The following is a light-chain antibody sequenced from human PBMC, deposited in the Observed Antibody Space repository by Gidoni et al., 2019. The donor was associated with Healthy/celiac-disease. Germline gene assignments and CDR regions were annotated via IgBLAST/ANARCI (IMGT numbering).Light chain of an antibody. Sequence: QSVLPHPPSASGTPGQRVTISCSGSSSNTGSNYVYWYQQLPGTAPKLLIYRNNQRPSGVPERFSGSKSGTSASLAISGLRSEDEADYYCAAWDDSLSGYVFGTGTKVTVL. CDR1: SSNTGSNY. J-gene: IGLJ1*01. CDR3: AAWDDSLSGYV. CDR2: RNN. V-gene: IGLV1-47*01.